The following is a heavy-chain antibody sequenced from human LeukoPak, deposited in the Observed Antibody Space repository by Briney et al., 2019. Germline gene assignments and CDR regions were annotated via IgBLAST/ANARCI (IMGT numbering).Heavy chain of an antibody. V-gene: IGHV3-9*01. Sequence: LRLSCVASGFTFDDYALFWVRQAPGKGLEWVSGISWNSLHIGYADSVKGRFTISRDNAKNTLYLQMNNLRAEDTAVYYCAELGITMIGGVWGKGTTVTISS. D-gene: IGHD3-10*02. CDR2: ISWNSLHI. CDR1: GFTFDDYA. J-gene: IGHJ6*04. CDR3: AELGITMIGGV.